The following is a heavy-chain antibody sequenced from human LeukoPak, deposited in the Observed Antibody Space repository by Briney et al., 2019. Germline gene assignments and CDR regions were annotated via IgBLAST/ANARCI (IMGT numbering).Heavy chain of an antibody. V-gene: IGHV3-11*01. Sequence: GGSLRLSCPASGFTFNDYYMSWIRQPPGKGLEWLSYINIGGTNTHYADSVKGRFTISRDNAKKSLYLEMNNLRAEDTAVYYCATDGAGFDTWGQGVLVTVSS. CDR3: ATDGAGFDT. CDR2: INIGGTNT. CDR1: GFTFNDYY. J-gene: IGHJ5*02.